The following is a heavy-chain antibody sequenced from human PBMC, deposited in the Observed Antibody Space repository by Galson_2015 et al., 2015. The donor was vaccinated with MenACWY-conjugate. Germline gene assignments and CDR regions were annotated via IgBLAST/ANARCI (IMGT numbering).Heavy chain of an antibody. V-gene: IGHV1-18*01. CDR3: ARDLYFTGDHDMLTGPAY. CDR1: GYIFSNYG. D-gene: IGHD3-9*01. CDR2: ISAHNGDT. Sequence: SVKVSCKAPGYIFSNYGISWVRQAPGQGLEWMGWISAHNGDTDYGQNLQGRVTITTDTSTSATYMELRSLRSDDTAVYYCARDLYFTGDHDMLTGPAYWGQGTLVTVSS. J-gene: IGHJ4*02.